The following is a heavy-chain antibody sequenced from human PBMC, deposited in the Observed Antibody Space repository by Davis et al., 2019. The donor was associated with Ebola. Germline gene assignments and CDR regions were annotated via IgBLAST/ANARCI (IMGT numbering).Heavy chain of an antibody. CDR2: ISSSSSYI. D-gene: IGHD6-19*01. CDR3: ARVGRGAVAGSSDY. J-gene: IGHJ4*02. Sequence: GESLKISCAASGFTFSSYSMNWVRQAPGKGLEWVSSISSSSSYIYYADSVKGRFTISRDNAKNSLYLQMNSLRAEDTAVYYCARVGRGAVAGSSDYWGQGTLVTVSS. CDR1: GFTFSSYS. V-gene: IGHV3-21*01.